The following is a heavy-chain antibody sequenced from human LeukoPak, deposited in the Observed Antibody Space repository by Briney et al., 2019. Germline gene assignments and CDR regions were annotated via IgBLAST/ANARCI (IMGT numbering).Heavy chain of an antibody. D-gene: IGHD2-8*01. CDR1: GYTFTSYG. J-gene: IGHJ4*02. CDR2: ISAYNGNT. Sequence: GASVKVSCKASGYTFTSYGISWVRQAPGQGLEWMGWISAYNGNTNYAQKLQGRVTMTTDTSTSTVYMELRSLRSDDTAVYYCASSEWRADRFDYWGQGTLVTVSS. V-gene: IGHV1-18*01. CDR3: ASSEWRADRFDY.